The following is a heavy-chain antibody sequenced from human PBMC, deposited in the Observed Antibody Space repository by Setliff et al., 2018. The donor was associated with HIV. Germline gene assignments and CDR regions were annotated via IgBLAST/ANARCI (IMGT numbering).Heavy chain of an antibody. CDR1: GGSIRSYY. D-gene: IGHD6-19*01. CDR2: IYYSGST. V-gene: IGHV4-59*01. CDR3: ARGPPGYSSGWYYGSLGYMDV. Sequence: LSLTCTVSGGSIRSYYWSWIRQPPGKGLEWIGYIYYSGSTNYNPSLKSRVTISVDTSKNQFSLKLSSVTAADTAVYYCARGPPGYSSGWYYGSLGYMDVWGKGTTVTVSS. J-gene: IGHJ6*03.